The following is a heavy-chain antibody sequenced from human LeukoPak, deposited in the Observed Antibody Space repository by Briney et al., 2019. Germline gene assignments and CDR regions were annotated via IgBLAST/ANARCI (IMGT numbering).Heavy chain of an antibody. CDR3: ARAVSGRFDY. V-gene: IGHV4-59*12. D-gene: IGHD6-19*01. CDR2: IYYSGGT. CDR1: GGSMSPYH. Sequence: SETLSLTCTVSGGSMSPYHWGWIRQPPGKGLEWTGYIYYSGGTNYNPSLKSRVTISADTSKNQFSLKLSSVTAADTAIYYCARAVSGRFDYWGQGTLVTVSS. J-gene: IGHJ4*02.